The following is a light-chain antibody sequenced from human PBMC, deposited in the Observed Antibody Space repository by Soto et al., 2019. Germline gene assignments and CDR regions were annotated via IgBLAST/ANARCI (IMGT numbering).Light chain of an antibody. J-gene: IGLJ3*02. CDR1: SSDVGSFNL. V-gene: IGLV2-23*01. CDR2: EDT. Sequence: QSALTQPASVSGSPGQSITISCTGTSSDVGSFNLVSWYQQYPGEAPKLIIYEDTKRPSGISNRFSGATSVNTASLSISGLQAEDEADYYCCSYAGLTTWVFGGGTKLTVL. CDR3: CSYAGLTTWV.